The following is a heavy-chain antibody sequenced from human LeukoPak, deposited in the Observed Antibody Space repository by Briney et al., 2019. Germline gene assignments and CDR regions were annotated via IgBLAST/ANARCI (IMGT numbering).Heavy chain of an antibody. J-gene: IGHJ4*02. CDR2: VYHTGSA. Sequence: SETLSLTCAVSGGSISTSDWWSWDRQPPGKGLEWIGEVYHTGSANYNPSLESRVTISVDKSKNQFSLKLTSVTAADTAVYYCARVDCSGGSCRSPVYWGQGTLVTVSS. CDR1: GGSISTSDW. CDR3: ARVDCSGGSCRSPVY. V-gene: IGHV4-4*02. D-gene: IGHD2-15*01.